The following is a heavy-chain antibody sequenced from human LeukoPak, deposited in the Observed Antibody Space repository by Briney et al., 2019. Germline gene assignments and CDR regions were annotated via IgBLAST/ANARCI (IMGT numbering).Heavy chain of an antibody. V-gene: IGHV1-2*02. Sequence: ASVKVSCKASGYTFTGYYMHWVRQAPGQGLEWMGWINPNSGGTNYAQKFQGRVAMTRDTSISTAYMELSRLRSDDTAVYYCARGPGSSSWFGYWGQGTLVTVSS. CDR2: INPNSGGT. CDR1: GYTFTGYY. D-gene: IGHD6-13*01. J-gene: IGHJ4*02. CDR3: ARGPGSSSWFGY.